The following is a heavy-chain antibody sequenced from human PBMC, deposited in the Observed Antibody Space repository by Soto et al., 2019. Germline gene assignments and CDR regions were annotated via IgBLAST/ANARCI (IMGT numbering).Heavy chain of an antibody. CDR3: ATQRTGAKLRYYYYRDV. CDR1: GGSISSSSYY. V-gene: IGHV4-39*01. D-gene: IGHD3-10*01. CDR2: IYYSGST. J-gene: IGHJ6*03. Sequence: QLQLQESGPGLVKPSETLSLTCTVSGGSISSSSYYWGWIRQPPGKGLEWIGSIYYSGSTYYNPSLRIRVTLSGTRSKNQFSRNLSPVTAADTAVYYCATQRTGAKLRYYYYRDVWGKGTTVTSP.